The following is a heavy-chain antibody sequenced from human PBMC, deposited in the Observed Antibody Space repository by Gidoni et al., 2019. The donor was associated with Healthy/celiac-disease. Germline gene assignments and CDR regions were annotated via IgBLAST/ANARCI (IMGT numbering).Heavy chain of an antibody. CDR2: IYYSGST. CDR3: ASVRYYYGSGTPLEVYY. CDR1: GVSISRYY. Sequence: QVQLQDSGPGLVKPPETLSLTCTFPGVSISRYYWSRIRQPPGKGLEWIGYIYYSGSTNYNPSLKSRVTISVDTSKNQFSLKLSSVTAADTAVYYCASVRYYYGSGTPLEVYYWGQGTLVTVSS. D-gene: IGHD3-10*01. J-gene: IGHJ4*02. V-gene: IGHV4-59*01.